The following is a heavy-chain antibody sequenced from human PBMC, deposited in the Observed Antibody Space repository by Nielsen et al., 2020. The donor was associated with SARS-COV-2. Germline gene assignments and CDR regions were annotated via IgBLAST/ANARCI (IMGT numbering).Heavy chain of an antibody. D-gene: IGHD5-18*01. CDR2: INPNGGST. CDR1: GGTFSSYA. J-gene: IGHJ4*02. V-gene: IGHV1-46*01. CDR3: VANGYGIY. Sequence: ASVKVSCKASGGTFSSYAISWVRQAPGQGLEWMAMINPNGGSTTYPQKFQGRVTITRDTSTTTAYMELGSLTSDDTAVYYCVANGYGIYWGQGTLVAVSS.